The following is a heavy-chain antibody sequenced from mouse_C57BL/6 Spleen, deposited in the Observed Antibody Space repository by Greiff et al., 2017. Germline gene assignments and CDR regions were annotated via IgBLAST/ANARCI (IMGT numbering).Heavy chain of an antibody. V-gene: IGHV1-55*01. D-gene: IGHD2-3*01. Sequence: QVQLKQPGAELVKPGASVKMSCKASGYTFTSYWITWVKQRPGQGLEWIGDIYPGSGSTNYNEKFKSKATLTVDTSSSTAYMQLSSLTSEDSAVYYCARWLLYYYAMDYWGQGTSVTVSS. J-gene: IGHJ4*01. CDR1: GYTFTSYW. CDR2: IYPGSGST. CDR3: ARWLLYYYAMDY.